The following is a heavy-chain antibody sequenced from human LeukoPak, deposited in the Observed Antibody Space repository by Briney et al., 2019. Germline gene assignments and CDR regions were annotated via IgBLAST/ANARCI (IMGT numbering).Heavy chain of an antibody. CDR1: GLTFSNYG. D-gene: IGHD3-10*01. V-gene: IGHV3-23*01. J-gene: IGHJ4*02. CDR2: ISGSSSST. Sequence: GGSLRLSCAASGLTFSNYGMSWVRQAPGMGLEWVSAISGSSSSTYYADSVKGRFTISRDNSKNTLYLQMNSLRAEDTAVYYCAKAAGFMVRGVISDYWGQGTLVTVSS. CDR3: AKAAGFMVRGVISDY.